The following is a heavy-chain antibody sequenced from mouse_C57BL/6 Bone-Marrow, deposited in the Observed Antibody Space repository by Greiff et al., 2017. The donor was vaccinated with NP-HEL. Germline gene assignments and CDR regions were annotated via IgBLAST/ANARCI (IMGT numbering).Heavy chain of an antibody. J-gene: IGHJ4*01. V-gene: IGHV1-64*01. CDR3: AGDYVYYAMDY. Sequence: VQLQQPGAELVKPGASVQLSCKASGYTFTSYWMHWVKQRPGQGLEWIGMIHPNSGSTNYNEKFKSKATLTVDKSSSTAYMQLSSLTSEDSAVYYCAGDYVYYAMDYWGQGTSVTVSS. CDR2: IHPNSGST. D-gene: IGHD2-4*01. CDR1: GYTFTSYW.